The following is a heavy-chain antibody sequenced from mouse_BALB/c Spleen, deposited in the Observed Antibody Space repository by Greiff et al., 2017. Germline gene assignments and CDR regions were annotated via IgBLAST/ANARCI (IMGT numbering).Heavy chain of an antibody. CDR1: GYAFSSSW. V-gene: IGHV1-82*01. CDR2: IYPGDGDT. J-gene: IGHJ3*01. D-gene: IGHD2-1*01. CDR3: ARDGNYAAWLAY. Sequence: QVQLKESGPELVKPGASVKISCKASGYAFSSSWMNWVKQSSGQGLEWIGRIYPGDGDTNYNGKFKGKATLTADKSSSTAYMQLSSLTSVDSAVYFCARDGNYAAWLAYWGQGTLVTVSA.